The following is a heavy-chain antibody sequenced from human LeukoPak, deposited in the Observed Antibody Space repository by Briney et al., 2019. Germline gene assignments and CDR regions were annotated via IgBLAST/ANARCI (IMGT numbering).Heavy chain of an antibody. D-gene: IGHD3-9*01. J-gene: IGHJ5*02. CDR3: ARTYYDILTGSPSYNWFDP. Sequence: GASVKVSCKASGYTFTSYAMHWVRQAPGQRLEWMGWINAGNGNTKYSRKFQGRVTITRDTSANTAYMELSSLRSEDTAVHYCARTYYDILTGSPSYNWFDPWGQGTLVTVSS. CDR1: GYTFTSYA. V-gene: IGHV1-3*01. CDR2: INAGNGNT.